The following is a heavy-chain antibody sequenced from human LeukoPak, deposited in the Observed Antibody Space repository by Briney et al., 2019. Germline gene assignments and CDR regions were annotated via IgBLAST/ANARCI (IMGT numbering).Heavy chain of an antibody. D-gene: IGHD6-13*01. J-gene: IGHJ4*02. V-gene: IGHV4-59*08. CDR1: GGSISSYY. CDR3: ARRFSSSWPYYFDY. CDR2: IYYSGST. Sequence: SETLSLTCTASGGSISSYYWSWIRQPPGKGLEWIGFIYYSGSTNYNPSLKSRVTISVDTSKNQFSLKLSSVTAADTAVYYCARRFSSSWPYYFDYWGQGTLVTVSS.